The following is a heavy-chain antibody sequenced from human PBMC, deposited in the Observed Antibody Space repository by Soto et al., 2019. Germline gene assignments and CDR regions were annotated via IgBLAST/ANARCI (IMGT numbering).Heavy chain of an antibody. CDR2: ISSSGSTI. D-gene: IGHD2-15*01. CDR1: GFTFSDYY. V-gene: IGHV3-11*01. J-gene: IGHJ5*02. Sequence: GGSLRLSCGASGFTFSDYYMSWIRQAPGKGLEWVSYISSSGSTIYYADSVKGRFTISRDNAKNSLYLQMNSLRAEDTAVYYCARDSGRVYGGNSYPKYNWFDPWGQGTLVTVSS. CDR3: ARDSGRVYGGNSYPKYNWFDP.